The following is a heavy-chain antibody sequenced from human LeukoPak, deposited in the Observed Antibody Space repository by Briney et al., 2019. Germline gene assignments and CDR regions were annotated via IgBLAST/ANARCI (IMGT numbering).Heavy chain of an antibody. J-gene: IGHJ4*02. D-gene: IGHD4-17*01. CDR1: GYTFTSYY. Sequence: GASVKVSCKASGYTFTSYYMHWVRQAPGQGLEWMGWINPNSGGTNYAQKFQGRVTMTRDTSISTAYMELSRLRSDDTAVYYCARNLFYGDYYDYWGQGTLVTVSS. V-gene: IGHV1-2*02. CDR3: ARNLFYGDYYDY. CDR2: INPNSGGT.